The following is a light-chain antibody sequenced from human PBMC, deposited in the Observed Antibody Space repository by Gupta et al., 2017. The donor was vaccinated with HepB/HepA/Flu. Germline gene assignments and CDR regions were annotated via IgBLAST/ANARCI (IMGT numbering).Light chain of an antibody. J-gene: IGLJ3*02. CDR3: SVWDDSLRGPV. Sequence: QSVLTQPPSVSATPGQRVTISCSGSSSNIGTNYVYWYQQLPGTAPKLLIYRNNQRPSGVPDRFSGSKSGTSASLAISGLRSEDEADYYCSVWDDSLRGPVFGGGTKLTVL. V-gene: IGLV1-47*01. CDR2: RNN. CDR1: SSNIGTNY.